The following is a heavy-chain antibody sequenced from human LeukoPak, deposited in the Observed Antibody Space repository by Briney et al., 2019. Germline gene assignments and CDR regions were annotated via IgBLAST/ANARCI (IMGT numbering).Heavy chain of an antibody. CDR3: ARIPIAAAGTGTDY. Sequence: SETLSLTCAVYGGSFSGYYWSWIRQPPGKGLEWIGEINHSGSTNYNPSLKSRVTISVDTSKNQFFLKLSSVTAADTAVYYCARIPIAAAGTGTDYWGQGTLVPVSS. D-gene: IGHD6-13*01. J-gene: IGHJ4*02. CDR2: INHSGST. V-gene: IGHV4-34*01. CDR1: GGSFSGYY.